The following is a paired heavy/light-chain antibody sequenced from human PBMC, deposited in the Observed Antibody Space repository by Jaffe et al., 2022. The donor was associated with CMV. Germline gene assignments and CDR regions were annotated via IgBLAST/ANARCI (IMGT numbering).Light chain of an antibody. CDR2: GAS. V-gene: IGKV3-15*01. J-gene: IGKJ1*01. CDR1: QGISNS. Sequence: EIVVTQSPATLSVSPGERVSLSCRASQGISNSLAWYQQRPGQAPRLLIYGASTRATGLPARISGGGSGTEFTLIISSLQSEDFAVYYCLQYNNWPWAFGQGTKVEI. CDR3: LQYNNWPWA.
Heavy chain of an antibody. CDR1: GDSISSTKYY. J-gene: IGHJ4*02. CDR2: MSSSGRP. CDR3: ASYDFWSGLGGDY. V-gene: IGHV4-39*01. D-gene: IGHD3-3*01. Sequence: QLQLQESGPGLVKPSETVSLSCSVSGDSISSTKYYWGWIRQPPGKGLEWIGSMSSSGRPHYDPSLKSRVTIFIDTSKNQFFLKLNSVTAADTAVYYCASYDFWSGLGGDYWGQGTLVTVSS.